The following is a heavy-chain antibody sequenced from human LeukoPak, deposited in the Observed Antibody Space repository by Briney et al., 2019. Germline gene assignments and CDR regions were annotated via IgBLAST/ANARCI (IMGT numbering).Heavy chain of an antibody. Sequence: ASVKVSCKVSGGTFSSYAISWVRQAPGQGLEWMGRIIPILGIANYAQKFQGRVTITADKSTSTAYMELSSLRSEDTAVYYCARGPLTGVTLFDYWGQGTLVTVSS. CDR3: ARGPLTGVTLFDY. J-gene: IGHJ4*02. V-gene: IGHV1-69*04. CDR1: GGTFSSYA. D-gene: IGHD3-10*01. CDR2: IIPILGIA.